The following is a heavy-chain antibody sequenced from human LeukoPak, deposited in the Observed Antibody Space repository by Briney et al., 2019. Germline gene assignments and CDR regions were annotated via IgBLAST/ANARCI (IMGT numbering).Heavy chain of an antibody. J-gene: IGHJ4*02. CDR2: IYYTGIT. D-gene: IGHD2-15*01. CDR1: GGSISSSSYY. CDR3: ARVDSSDAGNFDY. Sequence: SETLSLTCSVSGGSISSSSYYWGWIRRPPGKGLEWIGSIYYTGITHYNPSLKSRVTISVDTSKNQFSLKLTSVTAADTAVYYCARVDSSDAGNFDYWGQGTLVTVSS. V-gene: IGHV4-39*07.